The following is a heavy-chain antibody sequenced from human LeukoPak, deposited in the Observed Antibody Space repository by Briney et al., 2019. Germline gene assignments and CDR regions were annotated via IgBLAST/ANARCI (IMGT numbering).Heavy chain of an antibody. J-gene: IGHJ5*02. CDR1: GYSITNDYY. CDR3: ARHRCSGGSCYPMNWFDP. CDR2: IYYSGST. D-gene: IGHD2-15*01. Sequence: SETLSLTCTVSGYSITNDYYWGWIRQPPGKGLEWIGSIYYSGSTDYNPSLKSRVTVAVDTSKNQFSLKLSSVTAADTAVYYCARHRCSGGSCYPMNWFDPWGQGTLVTVSS. V-gene: IGHV4-38-2*02.